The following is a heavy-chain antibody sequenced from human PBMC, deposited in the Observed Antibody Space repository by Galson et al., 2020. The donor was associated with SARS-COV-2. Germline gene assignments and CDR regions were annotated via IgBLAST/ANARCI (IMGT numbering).Heavy chain of an antibody. CDR2: TNSTGTH. CDR1: GGSLSGYS. Sequence: TETLSLTCAVYGGSLSGYSWSWIRQHPGKGLQRIRETNSTGTHNYNPSHKSRVTIPVDTSQNHFSLKLSSVTAADTAVYYCAREENFFLVVTAARMCYFDYWGRGTLATVSS. CDR3: AREENFFLVVTAARMCYFDY. J-gene: IGHJ4*02. V-gene: IGHV4-34*01. D-gene: IGHD2-21*02.